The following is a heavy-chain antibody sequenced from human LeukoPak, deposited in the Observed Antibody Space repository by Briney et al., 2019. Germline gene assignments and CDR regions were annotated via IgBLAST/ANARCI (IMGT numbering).Heavy chain of an antibody. J-gene: IGHJ4*02. CDR1: GLTFSDYG. CDR3: ARETEMANLDY. Sequence: GRSLRLSCAASGLTFSDYGMNWVRQAPGKGLEWVANIKQDGSEKYYVDSVKGRFTISRDNAKKSLYLQMNSLRAEDTAVYYCARETEMANLDYWGQGTLVTVSS. V-gene: IGHV3-7*04. CDR2: IKQDGSEK. D-gene: IGHD5-24*01.